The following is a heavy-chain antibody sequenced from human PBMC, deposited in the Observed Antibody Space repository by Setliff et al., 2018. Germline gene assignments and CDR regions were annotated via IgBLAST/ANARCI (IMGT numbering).Heavy chain of an antibody. D-gene: IGHD6-13*01. CDR2: MKPNSGNT. CDR3: ASIPYSTPY. CDR1: GYTFTSYD. V-gene: IGHV1-8*02. Sequence: ASVKVSCKASGYTFTSYDINWVRQATGQGLEWMGWMKPNSGNTGYAQKFQGRVTMTRXXXISTAXXELSSLRSEDTAVYYCASIPYSTPYWGQGTLVTVSS. J-gene: IGHJ4*02.